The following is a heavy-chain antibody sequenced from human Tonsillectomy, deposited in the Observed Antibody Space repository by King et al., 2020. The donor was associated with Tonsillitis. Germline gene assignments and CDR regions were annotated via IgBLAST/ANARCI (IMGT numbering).Heavy chain of an antibody. CDR1: GFTFSSYT. CDR3: AKDSSGYYKFDY. CDR2: ISSSSSTL. D-gene: IGHD3-22*01. Sequence: VQLVESGGGLVQPGGSLRLSCAASGFTFSSYTMNWVRQAPGKGLEWVSYISSSSSTLYYADSVKGRFTISRDNAKNSLYLQMNSLRAEDTAVYYCAKDSSGYYKFDYWGQGTLVTVSS. J-gene: IGHJ4*02. V-gene: IGHV3-48*01.